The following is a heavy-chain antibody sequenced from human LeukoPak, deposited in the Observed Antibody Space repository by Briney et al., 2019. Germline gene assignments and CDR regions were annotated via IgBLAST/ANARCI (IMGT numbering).Heavy chain of an antibody. J-gene: IGHJ4*02. V-gene: IGHV3-48*04. CDR1: GFAFSSYS. D-gene: IGHD5-12*01. CDR2: ISSSSTI. CDR3: ARVDRGGYDDY. Sequence: GGSLRLSCAASGFAFSSYSMNWVRQVPGKGLEWVSYISSSSTIYYADSVKGRFTISRDNAKNSLYLQMNSLRAEDTAVYYCARVDRGGYDDYWGQGNLVTVSS.